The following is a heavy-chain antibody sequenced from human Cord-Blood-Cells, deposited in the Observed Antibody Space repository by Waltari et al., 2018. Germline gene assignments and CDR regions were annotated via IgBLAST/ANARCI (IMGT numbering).Heavy chain of an antibody. D-gene: IGHD3-10*01. CDR2: FDPEDGET. Sequence: TLTELSMHWVRQAPGKGLEWMGGFDPEDGETIYAQKFQGRVTMTEDTSTDTAYMELSSLRSEDTAVYYCATLRPMVQGVIPYFDYWGQGTLVTVSS. CDR1: TLTELS. V-gene: IGHV1-24*01. J-gene: IGHJ4*02. CDR3: ATLRPMVQGVIPYFDY.